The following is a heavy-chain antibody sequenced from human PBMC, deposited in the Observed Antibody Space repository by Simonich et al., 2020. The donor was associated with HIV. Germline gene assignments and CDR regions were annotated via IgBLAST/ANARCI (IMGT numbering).Heavy chain of an antibody. CDR2: LNHSGRT. V-gene: IGHV4-34*02. Sequence: QVQLQQWSAGLVKPSETLSLTCAVYGGSFSGYYWTWIRQPPGKGLEWIGELNHSGRTNYNPSLKRRAIISVEASKNQFSLKLRSVTAADTAVYYCARGAPSVAAAREVWFDPWGRGTLVTVSS. CDR1: GGSFSGYY. CDR3: ARGAPSVAAAREVWFDP. D-gene: IGHD6-25*01. J-gene: IGHJ2*01.